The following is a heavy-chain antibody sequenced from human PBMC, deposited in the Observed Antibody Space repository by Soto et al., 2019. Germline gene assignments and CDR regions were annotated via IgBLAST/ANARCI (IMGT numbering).Heavy chain of an antibody. J-gene: IGHJ3*02. Sequence: GGSLRLSCAASGFTFSSYAMSWVRPAPGKGLEWVSAISGSGGSTYYADSVKGRFTISRDNSKNTLYLQMNSLRAEDTAVYYCAKRPTPLFRAFDNWGQGTMVTVSS. D-gene: IGHD3-3*01. CDR1: GFTFSSYA. V-gene: IGHV3-23*01. CDR3: AKRPTPLFRAFDN. CDR2: ISGSGGST.